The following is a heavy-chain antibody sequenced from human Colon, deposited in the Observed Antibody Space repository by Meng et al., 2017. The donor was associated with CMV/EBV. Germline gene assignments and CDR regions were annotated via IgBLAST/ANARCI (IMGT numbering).Heavy chain of an antibody. CDR2: VRAGGTA. D-gene: IGHD1/OR15-1a*01. J-gene: IGHJ4*02. Sequence: VLLVESGGGLVKPGGSLRLSCAASGFTFVHAWMSRVRQAPGTGLEWVARVRAGGTADYAAPVKGRFTVGRDDSTNTVYLQMNNLLSNDTAVYYCVTDYPERTAQIDNWGQGTLVTVSS. CDR3: VTDYPERTAQIDN. V-gene: IGHV3-15*01. CDR1: GFTFVHAW.